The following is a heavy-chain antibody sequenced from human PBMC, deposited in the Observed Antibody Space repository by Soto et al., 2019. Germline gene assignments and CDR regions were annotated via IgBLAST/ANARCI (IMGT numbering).Heavy chain of an antibody. CDR2: ISYDGSNK. V-gene: IGHV3-30-3*01. CDR3: ATGLGYCISTSCYGFDY. J-gene: IGHJ4*02. CDR1: GFTFSSYA. D-gene: IGHD2-2*01. Sequence: GGSLRLSCAASGFTFSSYAMHWVRQAPGKGLEWVAVISYDGSNKYYADPVKGRFTISRDNSKNTLYLQMNSLRAEDTAVYNCATGLGYCISTSCYGFDYWGQGTLVTVSS.